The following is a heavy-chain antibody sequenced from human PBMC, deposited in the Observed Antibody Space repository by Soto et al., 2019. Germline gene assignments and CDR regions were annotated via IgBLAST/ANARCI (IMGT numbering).Heavy chain of an antibody. CDR2: IYPADSDI. V-gene: IGHV5-51*01. D-gene: IGHD1-26*01. Sequence: GESLKISCKGSGYSFTNYWIGWVRQMPGKGLEYVGIIYPADSDIRYSPSFQGQVTISADKSITTAYLQWDILKASDTALYYCVRSSGTYSVSRFDHWGQGTLVTVSS. CDR1: GYSFTNYW. CDR3: VRSSGTYSVSRFDH. J-gene: IGHJ4*02.